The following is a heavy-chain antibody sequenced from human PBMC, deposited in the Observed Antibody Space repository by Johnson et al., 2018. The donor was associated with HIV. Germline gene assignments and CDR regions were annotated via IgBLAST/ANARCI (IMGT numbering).Heavy chain of an antibody. J-gene: IGHJ3*01. CDR1: GFTLSDPW. V-gene: IGHV3-74*01. D-gene: IGHD3-9*01. CDR3: ARDRRFYDVLTSSSCPTFDL. CDR2: IDSVGRGT. Sequence: VQLVESGGGSGQPGGSLRLSCAASGFTLSDPWMHWFRQVPGKGLAWVSRIDSVGRGTSYADSVKGRFTISRDNAKNTLSLQMNNLRAEDTAVYYCARDRRFYDVLTSSSCPTFDLWGQGTMVTVSS.